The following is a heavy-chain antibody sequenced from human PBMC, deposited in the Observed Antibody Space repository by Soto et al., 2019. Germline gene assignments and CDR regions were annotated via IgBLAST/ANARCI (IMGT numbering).Heavy chain of an antibody. V-gene: IGHV3-23*01. J-gene: IGHJ6*02. CDR3: AKSTLHCSGRGCYGNDYYYGMDV. CDR1: GFTFSTYG. D-gene: IGHD2-15*01. CDR2: ISGSAGGK. Sequence: PGGSLRLSCAASGFTFSTYGMSWVRQAPGKGLDWVSAISGSAGGKYYADSVKGRFTISRDNSKSTLYLQMNSLGAEDTAVYYCAKSTLHCSGRGCYGNDYYYGMDVWGQGTKVTVSS.